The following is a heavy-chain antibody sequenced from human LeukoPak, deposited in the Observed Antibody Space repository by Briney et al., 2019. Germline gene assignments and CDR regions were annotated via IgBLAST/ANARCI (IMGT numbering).Heavy chain of an antibody. CDR2: ISSNNNHI. D-gene: IGHD3-22*01. CDR3: ARGQGDSSGYCLDY. CDR1: GFTFRSFV. J-gene: IGHJ4*02. V-gene: IGHV3-21*01. Sequence: PGGSLRLSCAASGFTFRSFVMHWVRQAPGKGLEWVSSISSNNNHIYYADSVRGRFTISRDNAKNSLYLQMNSLRAEDTAVYYCARGQGDSSGYCLDYWGQGTLVTVSS.